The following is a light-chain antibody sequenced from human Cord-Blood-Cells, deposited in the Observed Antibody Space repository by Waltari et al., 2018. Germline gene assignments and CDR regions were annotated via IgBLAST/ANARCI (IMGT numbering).Light chain of an antibody. J-gene: IGKJ1*01. CDR2: AAA. CDR3: QQSYSTPWT. CDR1: QSISSY. Sequence: DIQMTPSPSSLSASVGDRVTITCRASQSISSYLNWYQQKPGKAPKLLIYAAASLQSGVRSSVSGSGSGLDFTLTSSSLQPEDFATYYCQQSYSTPWTFGQGTKVEIK. V-gene: IGKV1-39*01.